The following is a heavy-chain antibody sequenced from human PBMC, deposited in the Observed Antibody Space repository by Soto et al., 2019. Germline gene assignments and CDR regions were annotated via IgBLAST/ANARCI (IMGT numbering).Heavy chain of an antibody. V-gene: IGHV3-30*18. D-gene: IGHD2-8*01. CDR3: SKDSTPMVYATYYIDY. J-gene: IGHJ4*02. CDR1: GFTFSSYG. CDR2: ISYDGSIK. Sequence: QVQLVESRGGVVQPGRSLRLSCAVSGFTFSSYGMHWVRQAPGKGLEWVAVISYDGSIKHFVDAVKGRFTISRDNSKDTVYLQMNSLRAEDTAVYYCSKDSTPMVYATYYIDYWGQGTLVTVSS.